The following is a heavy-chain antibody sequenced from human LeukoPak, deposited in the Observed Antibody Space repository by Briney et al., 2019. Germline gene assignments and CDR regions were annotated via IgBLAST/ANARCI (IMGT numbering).Heavy chain of an antibody. CDR1: GITFSSYE. CDR3: ARIYNIDSTVFRPFDC. Sequence: GGSLRLSCAASGITFSSYEMNWVRQAPGKGLEWVSYIDSSGNIIHYADSVKGRFTISRDNAKNSLYLQMNSLRAEDTAVYYCARIYNIDSTVFRPFDCWGQGTLVTVSS. D-gene: IGHD2/OR15-2a*01. CDR2: IDSSGNII. V-gene: IGHV3-48*03. J-gene: IGHJ4*02.